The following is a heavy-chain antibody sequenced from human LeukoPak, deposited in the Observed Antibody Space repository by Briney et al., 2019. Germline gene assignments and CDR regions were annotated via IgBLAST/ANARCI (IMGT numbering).Heavy chain of an antibody. CDR1: GGSISSYY. Sequence: SSETLSLTCTVSGGSISSYYWSWIRQPPGKGLEWIGYIYYSGSTNYNPSLKSRVTISVDTSKNQFSLKLSSVTAADTAVYYCAREIGYCSSTSCHPYYFDYWGQGTLVTVSS. V-gene: IGHV4-59*01. D-gene: IGHD2-2*01. J-gene: IGHJ4*02. CDR2: IYYSGST. CDR3: AREIGYCSSTSCHPYYFDY.